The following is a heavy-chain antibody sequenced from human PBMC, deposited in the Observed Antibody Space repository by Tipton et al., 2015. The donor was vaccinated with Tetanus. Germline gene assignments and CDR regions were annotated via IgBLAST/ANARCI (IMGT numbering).Heavy chain of an antibody. CDR2: IYPGDSDT. V-gene: IGHV5-51*01. CDR3: ARLPYYYGSGSLGWFDP. CDR1: GYSFTSYW. Sequence: QLVQSGAEVKKPGESLKISCKGSGYSFTSYWIGWVRQMPGKGLEWMGIIYPGDSDTRYSPSFQGQVTISADKSISPAYLQWSSLKASDTAMYYCARLPYYYGSGSLGWFDPWGQGTLVTVSS. J-gene: IGHJ5*02. D-gene: IGHD3-10*01.